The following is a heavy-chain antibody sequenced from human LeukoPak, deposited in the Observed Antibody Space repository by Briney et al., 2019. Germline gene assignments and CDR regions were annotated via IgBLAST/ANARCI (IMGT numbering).Heavy chain of an antibody. CDR1: GGSISSYY. Sequence: KTSETLSLTCTVSGGSISSYYWSWIRQPPGKGLEWIGYIYYSGSTNYNPSLKSRVTISVGTSKNQFSLKLSSVTAADTAVYYCARDAHFNYYDSSGYHTIDAFDIWGQGTMVTVSS. D-gene: IGHD3-22*01. CDR3: ARDAHFNYYDSSGYHTIDAFDI. CDR2: IYYSGST. V-gene: IGHV4-59*01. J-gene: IGHJ3*02.